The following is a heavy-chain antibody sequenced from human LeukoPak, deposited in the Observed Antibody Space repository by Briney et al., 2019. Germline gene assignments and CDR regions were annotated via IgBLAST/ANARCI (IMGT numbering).Heavy chain of an antibody. CDR1: GFTVSSNY. CDR2: IYSGGST. Sequence: GGSLRLSCAASGFTVSSNYMSWVRQAPGKGLEWVSVIYSGGSTYYADSVKGRFTISRDNSKNTLYLQMNSLRAEDTAVYYCAKTVAARSGAFDIWGQGTMVTVSS. J-gene: IGHJ3*02. CDR3: AKTVAARSGAFDI. D-gene: IGHD6-6*01. V-gene: IGHV3-66*01.